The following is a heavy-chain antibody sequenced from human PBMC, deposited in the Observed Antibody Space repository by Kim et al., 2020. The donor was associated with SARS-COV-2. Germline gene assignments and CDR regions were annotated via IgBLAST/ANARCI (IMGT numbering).Heavy chain of an antibody. CDR3: ARDRNYYGSGSYPYYFDY. D-gene: IGHD3-10*01. J-gene: IGHJ4*02. Sequence: GGSLRLSCAASGFTFSSYEMNWVRQAPGKGLEWVSYISSSGSTIYYADSVKGRFTISRDNAKNSLYLQMNSLRAEDTAVYYCARDRNYYGSGSYPYYFDYWGQGTLVTVSS. V-gene: IGHV3-48*03. CDR2: ISSSGSTI. CDR1: GFTFSSYE.